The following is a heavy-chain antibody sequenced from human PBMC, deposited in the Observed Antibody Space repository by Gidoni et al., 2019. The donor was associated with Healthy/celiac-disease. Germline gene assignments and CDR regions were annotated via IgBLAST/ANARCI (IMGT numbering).Heavy chain of an antibody. Sequence: EVQLVEAGGGLVQPGGFMRIPFAASGFTSSSYGMRWVRQAPGKGLEWVANRKQDGSEKYYVDSVKGRFTISRDNAKNSLYLQMNSLRAEDTAVYYCARERYSNDYWGQGTLVTVSS. V-gene: IGHV3-7*01. CDR3: ARERYSNDY. CDR1: GFTSSSYG. D-gene: IGHD5-18*01. J-gene: IGHJ4*02. CDR2: RKQDGSEK.